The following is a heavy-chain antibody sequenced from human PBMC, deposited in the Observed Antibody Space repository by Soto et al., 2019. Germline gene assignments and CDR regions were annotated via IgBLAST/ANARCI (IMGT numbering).Heavy chain of an antibody. CDR1: GFTFRSYA. V-gene: IGHV3-30-3*01. Sequence: QVQLVESGGGVVQPGRSLRLSCAASGFTFRSYAMHWVRQAPGKGLECVAVISYDGGNKFYRDYVKGRFTISRDNFRNTLSLQTNSLRYEDTDVYYCERGDRDAIAVVIGVRPGEYGVDVWGQGTTVTVSS. J-gene: IGHJ6*02. D-gene: IGHD2-21*01. CDR3: ERGDRDAIAVVIGVRPGEYGVDV. CDR2: ISYDGGNK.